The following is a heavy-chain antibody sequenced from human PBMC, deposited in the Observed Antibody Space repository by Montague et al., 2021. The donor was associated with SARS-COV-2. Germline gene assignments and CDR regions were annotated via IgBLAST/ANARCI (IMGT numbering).Heavy chain of an antibody. CDR1: GFSLSTSGMC. D-gene: IGHD3-10*01. CDR2: IDWDDDK. CDR3: ARTAGTDYTGYYYYAMDV. Sequence: PALVKPTQTLTLTCTFSGFSLSTSGMCVSWIRQPPGKALEWLARIDWDDDKYYSTSLKTRLTISKDTSKNQVVLTMTNMDPVDTATYYCARTAGTDYTGYYYYAMDVWGQGTTVTVS. J-gene: IGHJ6*02. V-gene: IGHV2-70*11.